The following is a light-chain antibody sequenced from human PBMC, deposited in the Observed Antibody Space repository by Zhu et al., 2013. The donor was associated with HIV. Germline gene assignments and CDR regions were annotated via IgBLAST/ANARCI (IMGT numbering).Light chain of an antibody. CDR3: MQSVQLLLFS. V-gene: IGKV2-24*01. Sequence: EIVLTQTPLSLPVTLGQPASISCRSSQSLVYSDGNTYLSWLHQRPGQPPRLLIYKISDRFPGVPDRFSGSGSGTDFTLKISRVEADDVGVYYCMQSVQLLLFSFGPGTKVDIK. CDR2: KIS. CDR1: QSLVYSDGNTY. J-gene: IGKJ3*01.